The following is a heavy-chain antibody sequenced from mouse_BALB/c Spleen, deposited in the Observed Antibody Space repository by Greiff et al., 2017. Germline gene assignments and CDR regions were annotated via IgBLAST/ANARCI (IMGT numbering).Heavy chain of an antibody. CDR2: INPSTGYT. Sequence: VQLQQSGAELAKPGASVKMSCKASGYTFTSYWMHWVKQRPGQGLEWIGYINPSTGYTEYNQKFKDKATLTADKSSSTAYMQLSSLTSEDSAVYYCARGGVRRAMDYWGQGTSVTVSS. D-gene: IGHD2-14*01. CDR1: GYTFTSYW. V-gene: IGHV1-7*01. CDR3: ARGGVRRAMDY. J-gene: IGHJ4*01.